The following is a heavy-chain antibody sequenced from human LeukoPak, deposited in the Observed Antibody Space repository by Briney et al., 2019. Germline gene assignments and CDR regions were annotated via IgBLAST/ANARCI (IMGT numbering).Heavy chain of an antibody. V-gene: IGHV4-4*07. CDR3: ARGDIVATRGAFDI. CDR2: IYTSGST. J-gene: IGHJ3*02. D-gene: IGHD5-12*01. Sequence: SETLSLTCTVSGGSISSYYWSWIRQPAGKGLEWIGRIYTSGSTNYNPSLKSRVTISVDTSKNQFSLKLSSVTAADTAVYYCARGDIVATRGAFDIWGQGTMVTVSS. CDR1: GGSISSYY.